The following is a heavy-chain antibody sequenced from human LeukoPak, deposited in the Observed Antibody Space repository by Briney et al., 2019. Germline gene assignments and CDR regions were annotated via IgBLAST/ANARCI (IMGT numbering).Heavy chain of an antibody. V-gene: IGHV3-7*01. Sequence: GGSLRLSCAASGFTFSSYWMSWVRQAPGKGLEWVANIKQDGSEKYYVDSVKGRFTISRDNAKNSLYLQMNSLRAEDTAVYYCARDMHSSWYLAPPEYWGHGTLVTVSS. CDR2: IKQDGSEK. D-gene: IGHD6-13*01. CDR3: ARDMHSSWYLAPPEY. CDR1: GFTFSSYW. J-gene: IGHJ4*01.